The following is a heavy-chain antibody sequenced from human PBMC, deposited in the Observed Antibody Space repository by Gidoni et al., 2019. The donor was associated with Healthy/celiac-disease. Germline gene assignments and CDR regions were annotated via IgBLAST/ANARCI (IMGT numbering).Heavy chain of an antibody. Sequence: QVQLVESGGGVVQPGRSLRLSCAASGFTLRSYGMHWVRQAPGKGLEWVAVISYDGSNKYYADSVKGRFTISRDNSKNTLYLQMNSLRAEDTAVYYCAKEERGKASSWYFVFDYWGQGTLVTVSS. CDR2: ISYDGSNK. D-gene: IGHD6-13*01. J-gene: IGHJ4*02. CDR3: AKEERGKASSWYFVFDY. V-gene: IGHV3-30*18. CDR1: GFTLRSYG.